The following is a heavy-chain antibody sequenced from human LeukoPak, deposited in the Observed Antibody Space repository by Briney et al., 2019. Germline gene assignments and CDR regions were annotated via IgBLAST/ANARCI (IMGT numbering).Heavy chain of an antibody. CDR1: GFTFSSYG. CDR3: AKDAYSYGSFDY. CDR2: ISYDGSNK. V-gene: IGHV3-30*18. D-gene: IGHD5-18*01. Sequence: TGGSLRLSCAASGFTFSSYGMHWVRQAPGKGLEWVAVISYDGSNKSYADSVKGRFTISRDNSKNTLYLQMNSLRAEDTAVYYCAKDAYSYGSFDYWGQGTLVTVSS. J-gene: IGHJ4*02.